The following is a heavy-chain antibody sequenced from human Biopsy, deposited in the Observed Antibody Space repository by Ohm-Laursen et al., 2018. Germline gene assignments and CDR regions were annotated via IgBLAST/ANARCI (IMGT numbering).Heavy chain of an antibody. CDR1: GGSFSGYF. Sequence: SETLSLTCVVSGGSFSGYFCSWIRQPPGKGLEWIGGINHRGNTKYSPSLRSRVSISVDTSKNQFSLNVNSVTAADTAVYYCAVLYGAFDYWGQGQLVSVSA. J-gene: IGHJ4*02. V-gene: IGHV4-34*01. CDR3: AVLYGAFDY. CDR2: INHRGNT. D-gene: IGHD4/OR15-4a*01.